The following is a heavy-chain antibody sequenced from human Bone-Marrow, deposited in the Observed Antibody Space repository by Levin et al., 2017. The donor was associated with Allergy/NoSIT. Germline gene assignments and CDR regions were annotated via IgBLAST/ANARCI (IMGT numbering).Heavy chain of an antibody. CDR3: VRGYCDVECYASGRFEI. CDR2: ISYDGSNK. V-gene: IGHV3-30-3*01. D-gene: IGHD2-21*01. J-gene: IGHJ3*02. Sequence: GGSLRLSCAASGFTFRDFAMHWVRQAPGKGLEWVAVISYDGSNKYYADSVKGRFTISRDNLKNTLSLQMSGLRAEDSAVYYCVRGYCDVECYASGRFEIWGQGAMVTVSS. CDR1: GFTFRDFA.